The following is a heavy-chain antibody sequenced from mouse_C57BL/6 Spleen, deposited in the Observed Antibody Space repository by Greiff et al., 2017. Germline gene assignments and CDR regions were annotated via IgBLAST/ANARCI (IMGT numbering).Heavy chain of an antibody. D-gene: IGHD4-1*01. CDR1: GYTFTSYW. CDR3: ARHWDDWYFDV. CDR2: IDPSDSET. V-gene: IGHV1-52*01. J-gene: IGHJ1*03. Sequence: QVQLQQPGAELVRPGSSVKLSCKASGYTFTSYWMHWVQQRPIQGLEWIGNIDPSDSETHSNQKFKDQSTLTVAKSSSTAYMQLSSLTSEDSAVYYCARHWDDWYFDVWGTGTTVTVSS.